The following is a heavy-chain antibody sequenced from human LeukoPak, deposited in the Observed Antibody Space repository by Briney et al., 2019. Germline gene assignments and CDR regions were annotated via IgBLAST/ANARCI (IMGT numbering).Heavy chain of an antibody. D-gene: IGHD3-9*01. J-gene: IGHJ6*02. Sequence: GGSLRLSCAASGFTFSNYAMSWVRQAPGKGLEWVSAISGSGGSTYYADSVKGRFTISRDNSKNTLYLQMNSLRAEDTAVYYCAGGYYDILTGYYKIYYGMDVWGQGTTVTVSS. CDR3: AGGYYDILTGYYKIYYGMDV. CDR2: ISGSGGST. CDR1: GFTFSNYA. V-gene: IGHV3-23*01.